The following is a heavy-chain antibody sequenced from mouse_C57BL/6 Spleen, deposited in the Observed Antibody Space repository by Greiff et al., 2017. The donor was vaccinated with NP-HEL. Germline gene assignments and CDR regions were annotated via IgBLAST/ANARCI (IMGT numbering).Heavy chain of an antibody. CDR1: GYTFTDYY. Sequence: VQLKQSGPVLVKPGASVKMSCKASGYTFTDYYMNWVKQSHGKSLEWIGVINPYNGGTSYNQKFKGKATLTVDKSSSTAYMELNSLTSEDSAVYYCAREEVYAMDYWGQGTSVTVSS. CDR3: AREEVYAMDY. CDR2: INPYNGGT. J-gene: IGHJ4*01. V-gene: IGHV1-19*01.